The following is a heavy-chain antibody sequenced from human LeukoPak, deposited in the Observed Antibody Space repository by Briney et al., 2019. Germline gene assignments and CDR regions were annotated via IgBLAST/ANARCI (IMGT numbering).Heavy chain of an antibody. CDR1: GFTVSSNY. D-gene: IGHD2-2*01. V-gene: IGHV3-66*01. J-gene: IGHJ4*02. CDR3: ARGYCSSTSCSPPGY. CDR2: IYSGGST. Sequence: GGSLRLSCAASGFTVSSNYMSWVRQAPGKGLEWVSVIYSGGSTYYADSVKGRFTISRDNSKNTLYLQMNSLRAEDTAVYYCARGYCSSTSCSPPGYWGQGTLVTVSS.